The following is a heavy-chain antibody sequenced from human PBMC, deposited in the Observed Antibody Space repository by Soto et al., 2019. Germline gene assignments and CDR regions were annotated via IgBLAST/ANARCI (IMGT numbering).Heavy chain of an antibody. D-gene: IGHD3-16*01. CDR1: GFTFSSYA. J-gene: IGHJ6*02. CDR3: ARAKANRGGGYYYYGMDV. V-gene: IGHV3-30-3*01. CDR2: ISYDGSNK. Sequence: QVQLVESGGGVVQPGRSLRLSCAASGFTFSSYAMHWVRQAPGKGLEWVAVISYDGSNKYYADSVKGRFTISRDNSKNPLYLEMNSLRAEDTAVYYCARAKANRGGGYYYYGMDVWGQGTTVTVSS.